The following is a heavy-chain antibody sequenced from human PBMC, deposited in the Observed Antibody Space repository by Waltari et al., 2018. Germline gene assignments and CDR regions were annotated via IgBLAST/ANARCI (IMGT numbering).Heavy chain of an antibody. V-gene: IGHV2-26*01. J-gene: IGHJ4*02. CDR2: IFSNDEK. CDR3: ARAGSYSISLYYFDY. D-gene: IGHD1-26*01. Sequence: QVTLKESGPVLVKPTEPLTLTCTASGFSLRNARMGVSCIRHPPGKALEWLAHIFSNDEKSYSTSLKSRLTISKDTSKSQVVLTMTNMDPVDTATYYCARAGSYSISLYYFDYWGQVTLVTVSS. CDR1: GFSLRNARMG.